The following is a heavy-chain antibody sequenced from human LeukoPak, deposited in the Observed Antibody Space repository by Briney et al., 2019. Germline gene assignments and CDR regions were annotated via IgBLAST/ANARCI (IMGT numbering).Heavy chain of an antibody. D-gene: IGHD6-13*01. CDR3: ARESLGGSWFDY. J-gene: IGHJ4*02. V-gene: IGHV3-21*01. CDR1: GFTFSSYS. CDR2: IISSSSYI. Sequence: GGSLRLSCAASGFTFSSYSMNWVRQAPGKGLEWVASIISSSSYIYYADSVKGRFTLSRDNSKNMLYLQMNSLRADDTAVYYCARESLGGSWFDYWGQGTLVTVSS.